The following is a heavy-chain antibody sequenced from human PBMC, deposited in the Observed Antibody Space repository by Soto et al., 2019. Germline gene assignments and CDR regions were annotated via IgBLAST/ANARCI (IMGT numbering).Heavy chain of an antibody. J-gene: IGHJ6*02. V-gene: IGHV3-30*03. CDR2: ISYDGSNK. CDR1: GFTFSSYG. Sequence: GGSLRLSCAASGFTFSSYGLHWVRQAPGKGLEWVAVISYDGSNKYYADSVKGRFTISRDNSKNTLYLQMNSLRAEDTAVYYCATDVVVGATTGLGDYYYYYGMDLWGQGTTVTVSS. D-gene: IGHD1-26*01. CDR3: ATDVVVGATTGLGDYYYYYGMDL.